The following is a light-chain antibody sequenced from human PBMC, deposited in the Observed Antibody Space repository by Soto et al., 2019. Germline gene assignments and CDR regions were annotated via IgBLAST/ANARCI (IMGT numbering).Light chain of an antibody. CDR3: QEYNTHSSYS. CDR2: KAS. V-gene: IGKV1-5*03. J-gene: IGKJ2*03. Sequence: DIQMTQSPSTLSASVGDRVTITCRASQSISDWLAWYQQKPGKAPKLLIYKASNLQSGVPSRFSGSGSGTEFTITISSLQTDDYATYYCQEYNTHSSYSFGQGTKLEIK. CDR1: QSISDW.